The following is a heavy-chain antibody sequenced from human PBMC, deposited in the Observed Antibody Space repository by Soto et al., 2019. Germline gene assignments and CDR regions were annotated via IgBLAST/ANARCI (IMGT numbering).Heavy chain of an antibody. D-gene: IGHD3-3*01. CDR2: INLSGTT. CDR3: SRELFGGHSPAAY. J-gene: IGHJ4*02. CDR1: GGSFSGYS. V-gene: IGHV4-34*01. Sequence: SETLSLTCAVYGGSFSGYSWTWIRQPPGTGLEWIGEINLSGTTNYNPSLKSRVTMSIDQSQNQVSLTLTAVTAADTAVYYCSRELFGGHSPAAYCGQGTLVTVSS.